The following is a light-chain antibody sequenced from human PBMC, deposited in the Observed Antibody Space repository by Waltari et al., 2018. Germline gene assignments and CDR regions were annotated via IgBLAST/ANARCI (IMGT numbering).Light chain of an antibody. CDR2: QDS. V-gene: IGLV3-1*01. J-gene: IGLJ2*01. Sequence: YELTQPPSVSVSPGQTASITCPGDHLEDKVVCWYQQKAGQSPVLVIHQDSRRPSGIPERFSGSSSGNTATLTVSGTQAMDEADYYCQAWDSSTDVVFGGGTRLTVL. CDR3: QAWDSSTDVV. CDR1: HLEDKV.